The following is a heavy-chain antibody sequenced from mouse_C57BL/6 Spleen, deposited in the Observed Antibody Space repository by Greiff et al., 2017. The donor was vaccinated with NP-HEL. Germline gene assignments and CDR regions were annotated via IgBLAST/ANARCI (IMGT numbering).Heavy chain of an antibody. Sequence: QVQLQQPGAELVKPGASVKLSCKASGYTFTSYWMQWVKQRPGQGLEWIGEIDPSDSYTNYNQKFKGKATLTVDTSSSTAYMQLSSLTSEDSAVYYCGLRLGDYWGQGTTLTVSS. J-gene: IGHJ2*01. V-gene: IGHV1-50*01. CDR2: IDPSDSYT. CDR1: GYTFTSYW. CDR3: GLRLGDY. D-gene: IGHD2-4*01.